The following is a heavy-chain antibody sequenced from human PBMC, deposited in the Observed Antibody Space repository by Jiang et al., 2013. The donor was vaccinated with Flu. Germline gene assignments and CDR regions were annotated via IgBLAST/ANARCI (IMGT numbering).Heavy chain of an antibody. CDR2: IPYGGRI. V-gene: IGHV4-38-2*02. CDR1: GYSISSGYY. J-gene: IGHJ5*01. D-gene: IGHD2-21*02. CDR3: ARDLGHGGDSDS. Sequence: GLVKPSETLSLTCVVSGYSISSGYYWGWIRQPPGKGLEWLGSIPYGGRISYNPSLQSRLTISIDTSKNQFSLRLTSVTAADTAVYFCARDLGHGGDSDSWGQGTLVTVSS.